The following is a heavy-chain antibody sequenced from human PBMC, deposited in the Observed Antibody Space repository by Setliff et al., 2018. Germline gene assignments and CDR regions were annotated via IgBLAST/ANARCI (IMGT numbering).Heavy chain of an antibody. CDR1: GFTFSDYW. CDR3: TRARDRSGYWDFDY. J-gene: IGHJ4*02. Sequence: GGSLRLSCVGSGFTFSDYWMSWVRQAPGKGLEWVAIIKQDGSETVYADSVKGRLTISRDNAKNSLYLQMNSLKTEDTAVYYCTRARDRSGYWDFDYWGQGTLVTVSS. D-gene: IGHD3-3*01. CDR2: IKQDGSET. V-gene: IGHV3-7*03.